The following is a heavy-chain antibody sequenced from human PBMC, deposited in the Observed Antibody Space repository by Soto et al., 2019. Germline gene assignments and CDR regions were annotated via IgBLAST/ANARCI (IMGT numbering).Heavy chain of an antibody. CDR3: AKKSVGSYYFDY. V-gene: IGHV3-23*01. Sequence: EVQLLESGGGLVQPGGSLRLSCAASGFTFSSYAMSWVRQAPGKGLEWVSAISGSGGSTYYADSVKGRFTISRDNSKNQLYLQMNSLRAEDTAVYYCAKKSVGSYYFDYWGQGTLVTVSS. J-gene: IGHJ4*02. CDR2: ISGSGGST. CDR1: GFTFSSYA. D-gene: IGHD1-26*01.